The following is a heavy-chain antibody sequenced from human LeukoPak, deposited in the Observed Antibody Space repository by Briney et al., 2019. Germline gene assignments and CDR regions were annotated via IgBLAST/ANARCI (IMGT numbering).Heavy chain of an antibody. CDR2: ISYDGSNK. CDR1: GFTFSSYG. D-gene: IGHD4-17*01. CDR3: ARVIYGDYLTYYYYMDV. J-gene: IGHJ6*03. V-gene: IGHV3-30*03. Sequence: GGSLRLSCAASGFTFSSYGMHWVRQAPGKGLEWVAVISYDGSNKKYADSVKGRFTISRDNAKNSLYLQMNSLRAEDTALYYCARVIYGDYLTYYYYMDVWGKGTTVTVSS.